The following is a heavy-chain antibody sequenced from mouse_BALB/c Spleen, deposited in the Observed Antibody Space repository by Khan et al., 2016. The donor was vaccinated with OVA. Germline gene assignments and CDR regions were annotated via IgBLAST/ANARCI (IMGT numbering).Heavy chain of an antibody. Sequence: QVQLKESGPGLVQPSQSLSITCTVSGFSLTTYGAHWVRQSPGKGLVWLGVIWSGGSTDYNAAFISRLSISKDNSKSQVFFKMNSLQANDTAIYYCARNYDYDECLAYWGQGTLVTVSA. CDR3: ARNYDYDECLAY. CDR2: IWSGGST. CDR1: GFSLTTYG. D-gene: IGHD2-4*01. V-gene: IGHV2-2*02. J-gene: IGHJ3*01.